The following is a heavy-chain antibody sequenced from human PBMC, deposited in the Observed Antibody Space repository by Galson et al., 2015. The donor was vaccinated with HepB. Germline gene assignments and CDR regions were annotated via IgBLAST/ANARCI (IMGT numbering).Heavy chain of an antibody. Sequence: QSGAEVKKPGESLKISCKGSGYSFTSYWIGWVRQMPGKGLEWMGIIYPGDSDTRYSPSFQGQVTISADKSISTAYLQWSSLKASDTAMYYCASLNRRYSSSLGGWFDPWGQGTLVTASS. J-gene: IGHJ5*02. CDR1: GYSFTSYW. CDR2: IYPGDSDT. D-gene: IGHD6-13*01. V-gene: IGHV5-51*01. CDR3: ASLNRRYSSSLGGWFDP.